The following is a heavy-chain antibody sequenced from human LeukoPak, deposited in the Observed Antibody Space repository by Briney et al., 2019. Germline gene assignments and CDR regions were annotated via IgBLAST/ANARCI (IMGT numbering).Heavy chain of an antibody. CDR2: IYPGDSDT. V-gene: IGHV5-51*01. J-gene: IGHJ5*02. CDR1: GYRFTNDW. CDR3: ARRAYYDFWSGYLT. D-gene: IGHD3-3*01. Sequence: GESLKISCKASGYRFTNDWIGWVRQMPGKGLEWMGIIYPGDSDTRYSPSFQGQVTISVDKSISTAYLQWSNLKASDTAMYYCARRAYYDFWSGYLTWGQGTLVTVSS.